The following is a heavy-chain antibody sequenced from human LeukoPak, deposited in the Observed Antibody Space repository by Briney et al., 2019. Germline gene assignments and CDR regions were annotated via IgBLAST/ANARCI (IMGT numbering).Heavy chain of an antibody. Sequence: SETLSLTCTVSGGSISSYYWSWIRQPPGKGLEWIGYIYYSGSTNYNPSLKSRVTISVDTSKNQFSLKLSSVTAADTAVYYCASRRDGYNSYYYGMDVWGQGTTVTASS. J-gene: IGHJ6*02. CDR3: ASRRDGYNSYYYGMDV. D-gene: IGHD5-24*01. CDR1: GGSISSYY. V-gene: IGHV4-59*01. CDR2: IYYSGST.